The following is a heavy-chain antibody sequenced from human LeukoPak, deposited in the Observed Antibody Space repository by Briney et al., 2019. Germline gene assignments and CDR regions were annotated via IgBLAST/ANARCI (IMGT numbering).Heavy chain of an antibody. Sequence: PSETLSLTCTMSGVSISSSGYSWSWIRQPPQKGLEWMGYVYPSGSTYYNPSLNSRITISLDGSQNQFSLNLTSVTAADTAVYYCARWRSGGEGFDMWGQGTMVTVSS. CDR2: VYPSGST. D-gene: IGHD2-15*01. V-gene: IGHV4-30-2*01. J-gene: IGHJ3*02. CDR3: ARWRSGGEGFDM. CDR1: GVSISSSGYS.